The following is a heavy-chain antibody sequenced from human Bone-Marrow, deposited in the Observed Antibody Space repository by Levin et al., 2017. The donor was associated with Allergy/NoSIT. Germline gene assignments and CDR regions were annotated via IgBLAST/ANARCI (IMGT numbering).Heavy chain of an antibody. J-gene: IGHJ6*02. CDR3: ASLGYTISYYDYAMDV. CDR2: IKNSGTT. Sequence: PSETLPLTCSVSGGSISNSYWSWIRQAPGKGLEWIGYIKNSGTTKYNPSLNSRVTISADTSKNQVSLRLTSVTAADTAVYYCASLGYTISYYDYAMDVWGQGTTVTVSS. D-gene: IGHD5-12*01. CDR1: GGSISNSY. V-gene: IGHV4-59*01.